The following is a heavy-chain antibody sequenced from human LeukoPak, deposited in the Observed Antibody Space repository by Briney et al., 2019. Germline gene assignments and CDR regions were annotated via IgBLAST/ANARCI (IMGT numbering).Heavy chain of an antibody. V-gene: IGHV1-18*01. CDR1: GYTFTSYG. CDR3: ARLSEYQLQSSFDY. D-gene: IGHD2-2*01. Sequence: ASVKVSCKASGYTFTSYGISWVRQAPGQGLEWMGWISAYNGNTNYAQKLQGRVTMTTDTSTSTAYMELRSLRSDDTAVYYCARLSEYQLQSSFDYWGQGTLVTVSS. CDR2: ISAYNGNT. J-gene: IGHJ4*02.